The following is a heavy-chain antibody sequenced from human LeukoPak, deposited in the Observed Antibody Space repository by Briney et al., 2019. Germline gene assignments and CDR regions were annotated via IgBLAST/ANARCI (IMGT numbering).Heavy chain of an antibody. CDR2: VTGTGNT. CDR3: ARRLGDY. Sequence: GGSLRLSCAASGFTFSNYVMKWVRQAPGKRLEWVSAVTGTGNTYYADSVKGRFTISRDNSKNMVYLQMNSLSADDTAVYHCARRLGDYWGQGTLVTVSS. CDR1: GFTFSNYV. V-gene: IGHV3-23*01. J-gene: IGHJ4*02.